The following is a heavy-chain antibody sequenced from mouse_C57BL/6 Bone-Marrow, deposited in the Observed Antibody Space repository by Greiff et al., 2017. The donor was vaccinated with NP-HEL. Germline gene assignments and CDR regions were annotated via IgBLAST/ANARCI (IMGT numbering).Heavy chain of an antibody. D-gene: IGHD1-1*01. Sequence: EVQVVESGGGLVQPGESLKLSCESNEYEFPSHDMSWVRKTPEKRLELVAAINSDGGSTYYPDTMERRFIISRDNTKKTLYLQMSSLRSEDTALYYCASFPLITTVVAPRAMDYWGQGTSVTVSS. CDR3: ASFPLITTVVAPRAMDY. V-gene: IGHV5-2*01. CDR1: EYEFPSHD. CDR2: INSDGGST. J-gene: IGHJ4*01.